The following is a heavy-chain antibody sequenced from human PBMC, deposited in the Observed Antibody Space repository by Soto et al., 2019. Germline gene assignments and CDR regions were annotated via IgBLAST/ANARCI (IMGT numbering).Heavy chain of an antibody. J-gene: IGHJ4*02. CDR2: ISSSSSTI. V-gene: IGHV3-48*02. CDR3: ARPIYGYSYGYLFEY. D-gene: IGHD5-18*01. Sequence: GGSLRLSCAASGFTFSSYSMNWVRQAPGKGLEWVSYISSSSSTIYYADSVKGRFTISRDNAKNSLYLQMNSLRDEDAAVYYCARPIYGYSYGYLFEYWGQGTLVTVSS. CDR1: GFTFSSYS.